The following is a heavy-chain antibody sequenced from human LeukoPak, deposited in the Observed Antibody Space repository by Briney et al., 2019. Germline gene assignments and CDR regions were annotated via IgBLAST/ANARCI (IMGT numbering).Heavy chain of an antibody. CDR2: IYYSGST. D-gene: IGHD6-13*01. CDR3: ARGDLMYSSSWYDAFDI. CDR1: GGSISSYY. Sequence: PSETLSLTCTVSGGSISSYYWSWIRQPPGKGLEWIGYIYYSGSTNYNPSLKSRVTISVDTSKNQFSLKLSSVTAADTAVYYCARGDLMYSSSWYDAFDIWGQGTMVTVSS. V-gene: IGHV4-59*01. J-gene: IGHJ3*02.